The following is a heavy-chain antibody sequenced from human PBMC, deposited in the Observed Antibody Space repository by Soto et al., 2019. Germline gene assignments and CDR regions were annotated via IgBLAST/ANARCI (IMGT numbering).Heavy chain of an antibody. CDR3: ARVDHRGYFAILTDY. J-gene: IGHJ4*02. Sequence: SETLSLTCTVSGDSLSSGGHYWSWIRQHPGKGLEWIGHIYDSVNTYYSPSLRSRVTISADMSKNQFSLNLRSVTAADTAVYYCARVDHRGYFAILTDYWGQGTLVTV. V-gene: IGHV4-31*03. CDR2: IYDSVNT. D-gene: IGHD3-9*01. CDR1: GDSLSSGGHY.